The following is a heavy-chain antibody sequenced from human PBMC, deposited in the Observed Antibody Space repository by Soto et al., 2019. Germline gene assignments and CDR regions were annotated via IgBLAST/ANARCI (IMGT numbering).Heavy chain of an antibody. CDR2: ISYDGSNK. CDR1: GFTFSSYG. Sequence: PGGSLRLSCAASGFTFSSYGMHWVRQAPGKGLEWVAVISYDGSNKYYADSVKGRFTISRDNSKNTLYLQMNSLRAEDTAVYYCAKDKYDYGDLDYFDYWGQGTLVTVSS. J-gene: IGHJ4*02. CDR3: AKDKYDYGDLDYFDY. D-gene: IGHD4-17*01. V-gene: IGHV3-30*18.